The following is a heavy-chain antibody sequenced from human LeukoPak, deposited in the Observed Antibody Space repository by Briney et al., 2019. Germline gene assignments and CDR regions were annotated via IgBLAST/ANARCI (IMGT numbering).Heavy chain of an antibody. CDR1: GFTFSSYW. CDR2: IKQDRSDT. V-gene: IGHV3-7*01. Sequence: PGGSLRLSCAVSGFTFSSYWMTWVRQAPGKGLEWVANIKQDRSDTYYVHSVKGRSTISRDNAKNTLYMQLNNLRAGDTAVYYCARVRTWVAVAGPCDYWGQGTLVTVSS. J-gene: IGHJ4*02. D-gene: IGHD6-19*01. CDR3: ARVRTWVAVAGPCDY.